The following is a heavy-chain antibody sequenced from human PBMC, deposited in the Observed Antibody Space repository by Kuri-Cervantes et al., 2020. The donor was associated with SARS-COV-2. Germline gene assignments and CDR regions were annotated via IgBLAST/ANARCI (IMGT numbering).Heavy chain of an antibody. D-gene: IGHD3-10*01. CDR3: AKGSYGSGSYYYYYGMDV. Sequence: GGSLRLSCAASGFTFSSYGIHWVRQAPGKGLEWVAFIRYDGSNKYYADSVKGRFTISRDNSKNTLYLQMNSLRAEDTAVYYCAKGSYGSGSYYYYYGMDVWGQGTTVTVSS. CDR2: IRYDGSNK. V-gene: IGHV3-30*02. J-gene: IGHJ6*02. CDR1: GFTFSSYG.